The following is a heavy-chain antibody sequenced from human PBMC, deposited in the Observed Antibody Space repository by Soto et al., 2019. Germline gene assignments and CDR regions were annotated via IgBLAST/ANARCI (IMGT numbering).Heavy chain of an antibody. CDR1: GGSISSGDYY. Sequence: QVQLQESGPGLVKPSQTLSLTCTVSGGSISSGDYYWSWIRQPPGKGLEWIGYIYYSGSTYYNPSLKSRVTISVDTSKNQFSLKLSSVTAADTAVYYCARARGAGYASSGYYIGYWGQGTLVTVSS. D-gene: IGHD3-22*01. V-gene: IGHV4-30-4*01. CDR2: IYYSGST. CDR3: ARARGAGYASSGYYIGY. J-gene: IGHJ4*02.